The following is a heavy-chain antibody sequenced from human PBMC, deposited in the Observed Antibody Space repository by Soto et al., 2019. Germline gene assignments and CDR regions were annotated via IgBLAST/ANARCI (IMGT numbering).Heavy chain of an antibody. V-gene: IGHV3-23*01. CDR1: GFTFSSYA. CDR3: AKAPRFLEWLLLNYFDY. J-gene: IGHJ4*02. Sequence: PGGSLRLSCAASGFTFSSYAMSWVRQAPGKGLEWVSAISGSGGSTYYADSVKGRFTISRDNSKNTLYLQMNSLRAEDTAVYYCAKAPRFLEWLLLNYFDYWGQGTLVTVSS. D-gene: IGHD3-3*01. CDR2: ISGSGGST.